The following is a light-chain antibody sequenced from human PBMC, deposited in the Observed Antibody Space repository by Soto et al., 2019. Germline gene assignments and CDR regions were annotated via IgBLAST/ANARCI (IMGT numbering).Light chain of an antibody. CDR1: QSVSSSY. V-gene: IGKV3-20*01. J-gene: IGKJ5*01. CDR3: QQYGGSPLIS. CDR2: GTS. Sequence: TILTQSPGTLAIFSWERSTRFSRGFQSVSSSYLAWYQQKPGQAPRLLISGTSSRATGIPDRFSGSGSGTDFTLTINRLEPEDFAVYYCQQYGGSPLISFAQGTRLAIK.